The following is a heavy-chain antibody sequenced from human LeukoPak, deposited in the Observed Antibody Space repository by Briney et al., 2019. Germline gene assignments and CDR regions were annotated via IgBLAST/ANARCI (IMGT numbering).Heavy chain of an antibody. J-gene: IGHJ6*02. D-gene: IGHD3-3*01. CDR3: ASPDFWSGLRSYYYYYSMDV. CDR1: GGTFSSYA. V-gene: IGHV1-69*13. CDR2: IIPIFGTA. Sequence: ASVKVSCKASGGTFSSYAISWVRQAPGQGLEWMGGIIPIFGTANYAQKFQGRVTITADESTSTAYMELSSLRSEDTAVYYCASPDFWSGLRSYYYYYSMDVWGQGTTVTVSS.